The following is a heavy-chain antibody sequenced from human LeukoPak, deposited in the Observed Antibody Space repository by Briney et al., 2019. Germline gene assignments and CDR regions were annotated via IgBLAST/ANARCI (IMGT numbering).Heavy chain of an antibody. CDR1: GASISSYY. J-gene: IGHJ4*02. V-gene: IGHV4-59*01. Sequence: SSETLSLTCTVSGASISSYYWSWIRQPPGKGLEWIGYIYYSGSTNYNPSLKSRVTISVDTSKNQFSLKLSSVTAADTAVYYCARGADGYNSFPYLKYYFDYWGQGTLVTVSS. CDR2: IYYSGST. D-gene: IGHD5-24*01. CDR3: ARGADGYNSFPYLKYYFDY.